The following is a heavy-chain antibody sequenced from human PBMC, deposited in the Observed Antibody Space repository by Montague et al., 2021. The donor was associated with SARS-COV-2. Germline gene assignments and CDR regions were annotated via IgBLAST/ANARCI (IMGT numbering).Heavy chain of an antibody. V-gene: IGHV5-51*01. CDR1: RNGFINYW. Sequence: QSGAEVKKPGESLKISCKGSRNGFINYWIAWVRQMPGKGLQWMGIIYPGDSDIRYSESFQGQVTISVDKSIRTAYLQWSSLKTSDTAIYFCARRDMAADGGNTFDLWGQGTIVTVSS. D-gene: IGHD5-24*01. CDR3: ARRDMAADGGNTFDL. J-gene: IGHJ3*01. CDR2: IYPGDSDI.